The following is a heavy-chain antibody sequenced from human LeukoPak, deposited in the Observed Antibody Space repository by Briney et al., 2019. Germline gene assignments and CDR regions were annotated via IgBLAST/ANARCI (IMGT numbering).Heavy chain of an antibody. D-gene: IGHD2-2*02. Sequence: PSETLSLTCTVSGGSTSSGSYYWSWIRQPAGKGLEWIGRIYTSGSTNYNPSLKSRVTISVDTSKNQFSLKLSSVTAADTAVYYCARERSGYCSSTSCYTWGQGTLVTVSS. J-gene: IGHJ5*02. CDR2: IYTSGST. CDR1: GGSTSSGSYY. V-gene: IGHV4-61*02. CDR3: ARERSGYCSSTSCYT.